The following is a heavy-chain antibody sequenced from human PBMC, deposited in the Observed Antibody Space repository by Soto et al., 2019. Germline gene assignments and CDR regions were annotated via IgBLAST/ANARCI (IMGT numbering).Heavy chain of an antibody. D-gene: IGHD2-2*02. CDR3: AREYGSSTSCYTGIYYYYGMDV. V-gene: IGHV1-46*01. CDR2: INPSGGST. CDR1: GYTFTSYY. Sequence: ASVKVSCKASGYTFTSYYMHWVRQAPGQGLEWMGIINPSGGSTSYAQKFQGRVTMTRDTSTSTVYMELSSLRSEDTAVYYCAREYGSSTSCYTGIYYYYGMDVWGQGXTVTVYS. J-gene: IGHJ6*02.